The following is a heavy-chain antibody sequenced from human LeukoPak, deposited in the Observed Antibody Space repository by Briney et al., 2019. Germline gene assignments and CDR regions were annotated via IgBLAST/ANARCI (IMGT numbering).Heavy chain of an antibody. CDR1: GFTFSSYS. J-gene: IGHJ6*03. V-gene: IGHV3-21*01. CDR2: ISSSSSYI. Sequence: GGSLRLSCAASGFTFSSYSMNWVRQAPGKGLEWVSSISSSSSYIYYADSVKGRFTISRDNAKNSLYLQMNSLRAEDTAVYYCARISNLNYYYYMDVWGKGTTVTVSS. CDR3: ARISNLNYYYYMDV. D-gene: IGHD4-11*01.